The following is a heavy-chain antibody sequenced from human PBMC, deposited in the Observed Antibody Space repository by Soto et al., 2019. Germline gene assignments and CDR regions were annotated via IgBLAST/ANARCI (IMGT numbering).Heavy chain of an antibody. CDR3: AKDLRFGELFPKYYYYGMDV. V-gene: IGHV3-30*18. CDR1: GFTFSSYG. D-gene: IGHD3-10*01. Sequence: VGSLRLSCAASGFTFSSYGMHWVRQAPGKGLEWVAVISYDGSNKYYADSVKGRFTISRDNSKNTLYLQMNSLRAEDTAVYYCAKDLRFGELFPKYYYYGMDVWGQGTTVTVSS. CDR2: ISYDGSNK. J-gene: IGHJ6*02.